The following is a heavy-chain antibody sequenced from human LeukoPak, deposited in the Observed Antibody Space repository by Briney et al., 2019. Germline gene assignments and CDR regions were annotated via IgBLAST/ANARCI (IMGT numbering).Heavy chain of an antibody. Sequence: GGSLRLSCAASGFTFSSYAMSWVRQAPGKGLEWVSAISGSGGSTYYADSVKGRFTISRDNAKNSLYLQMNSLRAGDTALYYCARADSNIAARRIGFDYWGQGTLVTVSS. CDR1: GFTFSSYA. D-gene: IGHD6-6*01. CDR2: ISGSGGST. V-gene: IGHV3-23*01. CDR3: ARADSNIAARRIGFDY. J-gene: IGHJ4*02.